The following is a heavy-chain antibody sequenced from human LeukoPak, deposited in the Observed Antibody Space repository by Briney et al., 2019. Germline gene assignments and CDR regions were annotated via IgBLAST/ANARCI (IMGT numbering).Heavy chain of an antibody. Sequence: SETLSLTCTVSGGSISGYYWSWIRQSPGKGLEWIGYIYYSGSTNFNPSLKSRVTISVDTSKNQYSLKLSSVTAADTAVYYCARDLGRDYGDYAFHPWGQGTLVTVSS. D-gene: IGHD4-17*01. CDR2: IYYSGST. CDR1: GGSISGYY. CDR3: ARDLGRDYGDYAFHP. J-gene: IGHJ5*02. V-gene: IGHV4-59*01.